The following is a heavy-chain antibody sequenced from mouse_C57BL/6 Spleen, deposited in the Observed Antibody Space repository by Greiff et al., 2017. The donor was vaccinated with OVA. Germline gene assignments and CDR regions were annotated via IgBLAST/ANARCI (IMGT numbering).Heavy chain of an antibody. CDR2: INPRDGST. D-gene: IGHD2-4*01. CDR1: GYTFTSYY. J-gene: IGHJ4*01. CDR3: ARIYDDYMYAMDD. V-gene: IGHV1-85*01. Sequence: QVQLQQSGPELVKPGASVKLSCKASGYTFTSYYINCVKQRPGQGLGWIGWINPRDGSTKYNEKFKGKATVTVDTSSSTAYMELHRLTSEDSAVYFCARIYDDYMYAMDDWGQGTSVTVSS.